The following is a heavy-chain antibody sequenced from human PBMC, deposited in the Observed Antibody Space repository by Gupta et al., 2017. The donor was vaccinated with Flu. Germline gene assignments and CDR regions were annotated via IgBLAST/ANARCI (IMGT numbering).Heavy chain of an antibody. D-gene: IGHD2-2*01. CDR3: AKDGPWTASCPYYCYYMDV. CDR2: IASDGSHK. V-gene: IGHV3-30*18. J-gene: IGHJ6*03. Sequence: QMQLVESGGGVVQVGTALSRSCAASGVTFSCCGLHWVRQAPGKGLEWVADIASDGSHKDYADSVRGRFTISRDNSKNTLSLEMDSLRVEDTAVYYCAKDGPWTASCPYYCYYMDVWGKGTTVTVSS. CDR1: GVTFSCCG.